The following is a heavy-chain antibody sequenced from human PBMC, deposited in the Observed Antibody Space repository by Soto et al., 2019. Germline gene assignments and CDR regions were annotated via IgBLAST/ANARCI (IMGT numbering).Heavy chain of an antibody. V-gene: IGHV3-30*03. CDR3: VSDRGYGHASVPYS. J-gene: IGHJ4*02. D-gene: IGHD5-18*01. Sequence: QAHLVESGGGVVQPGRSLRLSCAASGFIFTSYDMLWVRQPPGTRLEWVAVISYDGGLQHYADSVKGRFTISRDNSKNMVLLQMNSLRAEDTAVYYCVSDRGYGHASVPYSWGQGTLVSVSS. CDR1: GFIFTSYD. CDR2: ISYDGGLQ.